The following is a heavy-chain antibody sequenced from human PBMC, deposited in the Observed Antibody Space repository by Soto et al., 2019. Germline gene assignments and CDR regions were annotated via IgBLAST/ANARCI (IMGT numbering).Heavy chain of an antibody. CDR1: GYTCTSYH. CDR2: ISAYNTNT. CDR3: ARDTPPTDY. J-gene: IGHJ4*02. V-gene: IGHV1-18*01. Sequence: QVQLVQSGAEVKKPGASVKVSCQTSGYTCTSYHISGVRQAAGQGLEWMGWISAYNTNTNYAQKFQGRVTMTTDTLTSTAYMELRSLRSDDTAVYYCARDTPPTDYWGQGTLVTVSS.